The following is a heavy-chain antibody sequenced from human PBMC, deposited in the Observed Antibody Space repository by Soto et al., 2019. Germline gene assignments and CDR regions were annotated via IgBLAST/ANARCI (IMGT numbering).Heavy chain of an antibody. CDR1: GGSISSYY. J-gene: IGHJ4*02. CDR2: IYYSGST. Sequence: QVQLQESGPGLVKPSETLSLTCTVSGGSISSYYWSWIRQPPGKGLEWIGYIYYSGSTNYNPSLKSRVTISVDTSKNQFSLKLSSVSAADTPVYYCARTFLLEWSSIYYFDYWGQGTLVTVSS. V-gene: IGHV4-59*01. CDR3: ARTFLLEWSSIYYFDY. D-gene: IGHD3-3*01.